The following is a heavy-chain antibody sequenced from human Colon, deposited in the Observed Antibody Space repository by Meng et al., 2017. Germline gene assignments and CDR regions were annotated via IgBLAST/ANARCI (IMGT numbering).Heavy chain of an antibody. CDR1: GGSFSGYY. Sequence: QGQLPPWGVGLLKPSGNLSLTCSVYGGSFSGYYWSWIRQPPGRGLEWIGEINHSGSTNYNPSLKSRVTISVDTSKNQFSLKLSSVTAADTAVYYCARVCPPEYYYDSSGYLNWFDPWGQGTLVTVSS. J-gene: IGHJ5*02. D-gene: IGHD3-22*01. V-gene: IGHV4-34*01. CDR3: ARVCPPEYYYDSSGYLNWFDP. CDR2: INHSGST.